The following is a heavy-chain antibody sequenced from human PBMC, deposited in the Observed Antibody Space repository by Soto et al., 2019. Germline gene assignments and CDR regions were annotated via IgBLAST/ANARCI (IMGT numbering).Heavy chain of an antibody. V-gene: IGHV1-18*01. CDR2: ISAYNGNT. J-gene: IGHJ5*02. D-gene: IGHD2-15*01. CDR3: ARDARSDIVVVVNWFDQ. CDR1: GYTFTTYG. Sequence: QVQLVQSGAEVKKPGASVKVSCKTSGYTFTTYGINWVRQAPGQGLEWMGWISAYNGNTRYAQTLQGRVTMTTDTSSCKAYMELRSMRSHVKAIYYCARDARSDIVVVVNWFDQCGLGPLVTVSP.